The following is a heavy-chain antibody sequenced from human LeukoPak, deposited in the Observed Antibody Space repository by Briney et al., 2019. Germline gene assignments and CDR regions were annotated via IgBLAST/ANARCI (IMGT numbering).Heavy chain of an antibody. CDR1: GYTFTGYY. J-gene: IGHJ4*02. CDR2: INPNSGGT. Sequence: ASVKVSCKASGYTFTGYYMHWVRQAPGQGLEWMGWINPNSGGTNYAQKFQGRVTMTRDTSISTAYMELSRLRSDDTAVYYCARDPPVHAHYYDSSGFPRNNDYWGQGTLVTVPS. D-gene: IGHD3-22*01. CDR3: ARDPPVHAHYYDSSGFPRNNDY. V-gene: IGHV1-2*02.